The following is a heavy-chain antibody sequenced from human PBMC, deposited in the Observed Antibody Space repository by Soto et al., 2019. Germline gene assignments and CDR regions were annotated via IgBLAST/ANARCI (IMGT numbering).Heavy chain of an antibody. Sequence: PSETLSLTCSVSGASISSRDYYWGWIRQTPGKGLEWIGNIDYNGVTYYNLSLKSRVTVSKDTSKNQFSLKVASVTAADTAIYYCGRVMIGTSRHTDSDYWGQGTQVTVS. D-gene: IGHD2-2*01. CDR1: GASISSRDYY. CDR2: IDYNGVT. J-gene: IGHJ4*02. V-gene: IGHV4-39*01. CDR3: GRVMIGTSRHTDSDY.